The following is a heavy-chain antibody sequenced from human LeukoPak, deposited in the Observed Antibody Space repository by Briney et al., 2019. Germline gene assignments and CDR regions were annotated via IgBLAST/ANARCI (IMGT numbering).Heavy chain of an antibody. CDR2: ISAYNGNT. Sequence: ASVKVSCKASGYTFTSYGVSWVRQAPGQGLEWMGWISAYNGNTNYAQKLQGRVTMTTDTSTSTAYMELRSLRSDDTAVYYCARDPWFGVVDYGMDVWGQGTTVTVCS. D-gene: IGHD3-3*01. CDR1: GYTFTSYG. V-gene: IGHV1-18*01. J-gene: IGHJ6*02. CDR3: ARDPWFGVVDYGMDV.